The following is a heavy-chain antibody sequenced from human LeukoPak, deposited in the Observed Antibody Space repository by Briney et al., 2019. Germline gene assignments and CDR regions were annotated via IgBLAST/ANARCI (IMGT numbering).Heavy chain of an antibody. CDR3: ARAQYNGYDF. CDR2: IYHSGST. Sequence: PSETLSLTCTVSGYSISSGYYWGWIRQPPGKGLEWIGVIYHSGSTYYNPSLKGRVTISLDTSKNHFSLKLSSVTAADTAVYYCARAQYNGYDFWGQGTLVTVSS. D-gene: IGHD5-12*01. V-gene: IGHV4-38-2*02. CDR1: GYSISSGYY. J-gene: IGHJ4*02.